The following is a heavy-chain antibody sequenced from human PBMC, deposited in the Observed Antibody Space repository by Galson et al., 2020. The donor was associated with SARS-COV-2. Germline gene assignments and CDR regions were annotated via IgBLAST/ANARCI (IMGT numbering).Heavy chain of an antibody. CDR2: IYYGGST. J-gene: IGHJ4*02. CDR1: GGSISSYY. D-gene: IGHD6-19*01. V-gene: IGHV4-59*01. CDR3: ARRTSAWYFDY. Sequence: ETLSLTCNVSGGSISSYYWSWIRQPPGKGLEWIGYIYYGGSTNYNASLKSRVTISVDASKKQFSLKLTSVTAADTAVYYCARRTSAWYFDYWGQGTLVTVSS.